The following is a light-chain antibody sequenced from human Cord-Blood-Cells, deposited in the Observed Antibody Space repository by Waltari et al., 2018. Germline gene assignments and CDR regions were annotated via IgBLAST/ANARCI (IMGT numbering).Light chain of an antibody. CDR2: DVS. J-gene: IGLJ1*01. V-gene: IGLV2-14*01. Sequence: QSALTQPASVSGSPGQSITISCTGTSSDVGGYNYVSWYQQHPGKAPKLMIYDVSNRPSGVSNRFSGSKSGNTASLTSSGLHAEDEADYYCSSYTSSSTLYVFGTGTKVTVL. CDR1: SSDVGGYNY. CDR3: SSYTSSSTLYV.